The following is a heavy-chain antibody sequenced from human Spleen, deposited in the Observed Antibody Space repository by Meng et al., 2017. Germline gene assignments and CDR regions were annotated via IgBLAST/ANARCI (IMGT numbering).Heavy chain of an antibody. CDR1: GYSISSGYY. J-gene: IGHJ4*02. V-gene: IGHV4-38-2*01. D-gene: IGHD2/OR15-2a*01. CDR2: IYHSGST. CDR3: ARTSFFLPDDY. Sequence: SETLSLTCAVSGYSISSGYYWGWIRQPPGKGLEWIGSIYHSGSTYYNPSLKSRVTISVDTSENQFSLKLSSVTAADTAVYFCARTSFFLPDDYWGQGTLVTVSS.